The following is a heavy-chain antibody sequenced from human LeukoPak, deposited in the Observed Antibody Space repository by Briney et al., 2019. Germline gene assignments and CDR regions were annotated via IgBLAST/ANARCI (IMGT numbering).Heavy chain of an antibody. Sequence: GGSLRLTCAASGFTFSAYWMSWVRQAPGKGLEWVANLKQDGSEKYYVDSVKGRFTISRDNAKSSLYLQMNSLRGEDTAVYYCARDDGFYSASGIYQNYFDHWGQGILVTVSP. CDR1: GFTFSAYW. V-gene: IGHV3-7*01. CDR2: LKQDGSEK. CDR3: ARDDGFYSASGIYQNYFDH. D-gene: IGHD3-10*01. J-gene: IGHJ4*02.